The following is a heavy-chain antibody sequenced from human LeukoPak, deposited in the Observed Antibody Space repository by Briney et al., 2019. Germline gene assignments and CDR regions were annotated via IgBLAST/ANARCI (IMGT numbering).Heavy chain of an antibody. J-gene: IGHJ4*02. CDR3: ASWTSGY. D-gene: IGHD3/OR15-3a*01. CDR2: TRDKAHSYTT. CDR1: GFTFSSYA. V-gene: IGHV3-72*01. Sequence: GGSLRLSCAASGFTFSSYAMSWVRQAPGKGLEWVGRTRDKAHSYTTEYAASVKGRFTISRDDSKNSLYLQMNSLRTEDTAVYYCASWTSGYWGQGTLVTVSS.